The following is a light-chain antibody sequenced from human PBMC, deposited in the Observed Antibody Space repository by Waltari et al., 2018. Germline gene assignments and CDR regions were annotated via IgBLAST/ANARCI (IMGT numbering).Light chain of an antibody. CDR3: QQRSNWPPST. J-gene: IGKJ5*01. CDR1: QSVDSY. CDR2: DAS. V-gene: IGKV3-11*01. Sequence: EIVLTQSPATLSLSPGERATLSCRASQSVDSYLAWYQQKPGQAPRLLIDDASNRATGSPARFSGSGSGTDVTLTISSLEPEDFVGYYCQQRSNWPPSTFGQGTRLEIK.